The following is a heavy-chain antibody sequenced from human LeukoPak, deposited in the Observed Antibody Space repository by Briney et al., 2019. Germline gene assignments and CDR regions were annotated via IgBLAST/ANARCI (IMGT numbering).Heavy chain of an antibody. V-gene: IGHV1-8*01. J-gene: IGHJ1*01. CDR2: MNPNSGNT. D-gene: IGHD2-15*01. CDR1: EYTFTSYD. CDR3: ARVPPTKYCSGGSCYYQH. Sequence: ASVKVSCKASEYTFTSYDINWVRQATGQGLEWMGWMNPNSGNTGYAQKFQGRVTMTRNTSISTAYMELSSLRSEDTAVYYCARVPPTKYCSGGSCYYQHWGQGTLVTVSS.